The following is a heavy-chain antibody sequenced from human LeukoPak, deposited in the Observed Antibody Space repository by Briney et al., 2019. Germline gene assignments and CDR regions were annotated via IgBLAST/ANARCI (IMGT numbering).Heavy chain of an antibody. CDR2: IIPILGIA. V-gene: IGHV1-69*04. CDR3: AREASGGYGEALDY. J-gene: IGHJ4*02. D-gene: IGHD5-12*01. CDR1: GYTFTSYD. Sequence: GASVKVSCKASGYTFTSYDINWVRQATGQGLEWMGRIIPILGIANYAQKFQGRVTITADKSTSTAYMELSSLRSEDTAVYYCAREASGGYGEALDYWGQGTLVTVSS.